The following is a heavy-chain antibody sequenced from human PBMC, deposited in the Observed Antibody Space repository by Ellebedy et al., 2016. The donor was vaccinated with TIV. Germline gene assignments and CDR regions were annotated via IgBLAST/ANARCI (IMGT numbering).Heavy chain of an antibody. V-gene: IGHV3-7*01. CDR2: IKQDGSAK. CDR3: ARGPGYSSRWSDVFDI. J-gene: IGHJ3*02. D-gene: IGHD6-19*01. CDR1: GFTFSSYW. Sequence: GGSLRLXCAASGFTFSSYWMQWVRQAPGKGLEWVANIKQDGSAKYYVDSVKGRFTISRDNAKNSVYLQMNNLRAEDTAVYYCARGPGYSSRWSDVFDIWGQGTMVTVSS.